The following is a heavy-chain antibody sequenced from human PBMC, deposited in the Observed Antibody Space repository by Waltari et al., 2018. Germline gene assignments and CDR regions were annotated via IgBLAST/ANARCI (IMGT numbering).Heavy chain of an antibody. V-gene: IGHV4-34*01. J-gene: IGHJ5*02. CDR3: ARSTLGVRYSYGGRNWFDP. CDR2: INHSGST. D-gene: IGHD5-18*01. CDR1: GGSFSGYY. Sequence: QVQLQQWGAGLLKPSETLSLTCAVYGGSFSGYYWSWIRQPPGKGLEWIGEINHSGSTNSNPSLKSRVTIAVDTSKNQFSLKLSSVNAADTAVYYCARSTLGVRYSYGGRNWFDPWGQGTLVTVSS.